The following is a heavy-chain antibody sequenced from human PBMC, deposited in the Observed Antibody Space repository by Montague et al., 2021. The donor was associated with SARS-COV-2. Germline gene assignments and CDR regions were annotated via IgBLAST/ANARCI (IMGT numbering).Heavy chain of an antibody. V-gene: IGHV3-21*01. CDR1: GFPFSSYS. CDR2: ISSSSSYI. J-gene: IGHJ6*02. Sequence: FRSLSCAASGFPFSSYSMNWVRQAPGKGLEWVSSISSSSSYIYYTDSVKGRFTISRDNAKNSLYLQTNSLRAEDTAVYYCARARGIGNYYYGMDVWGQGTTLTVSS. D-gene: IGHD2-21*01. CDR3: ARARGIGNYYYGMDV.